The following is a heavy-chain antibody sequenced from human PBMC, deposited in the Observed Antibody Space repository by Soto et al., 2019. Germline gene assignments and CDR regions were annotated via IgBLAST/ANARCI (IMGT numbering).Heavy chain of an antibody. D-gene: IGHD3-16*02. V-gene: IGHV3-74*01. CDR2: INSDGSIT. CDR1: GFTFSSYW. J-gene: IGHJ4*02. CDR3: VRYPRSVGGSYRPDY. Sequence: WGSLRLSCAASGFTFSSYWMHWVRQVPEKGLVWVSRINSDGSITNYADAVKGRSTISRDNVKNTLYLQMNSLRAEDTAVYYCVRYPRSVGGSYRPDYWGQGTLVTVS.